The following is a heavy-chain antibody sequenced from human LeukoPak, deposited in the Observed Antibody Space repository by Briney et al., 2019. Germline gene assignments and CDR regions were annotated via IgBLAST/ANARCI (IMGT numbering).Heavy chain of an antibody. J-gene: IGHJ4*02. Sequence: ASVKVSCKASGYTFTGYYMHWVRQAPGQGLEWMGWINPNSGGTNYAQKFQGRVTMTRDTSISTAYMELSRLRSGDTAVYYCARARKGAIHAPSWPAFLYWGQGTLVTVSS. CDR2: INPNSGGT. CDR3: ARARKGAIHAPSWPAFLY. V-gene: IGHV1-2*02. D-gene: IGHD6-13*01. CDR1: GYTFTGYY.